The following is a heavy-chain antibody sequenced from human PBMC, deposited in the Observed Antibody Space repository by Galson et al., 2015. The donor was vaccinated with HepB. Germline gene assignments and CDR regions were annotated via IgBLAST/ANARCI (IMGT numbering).Heavy chain of an antibody. J-gene: IGHJ4*02. V-gene: IGHV3-11*06. D-gene: IGHD1-26*01. CDR1: GFTFSDYY. Sequence: SLRLSCAASGFTFSDYYMSWIRQAPGKGLEWVSYISSSSSYTNYADSVKGRFTISRDNAKNSQYLQMNSLRAEDTAVYYCARATYSGSYFDYWGQGTLVTVSS. CDR3: ARATYSGSYFDY. CDR2: ISSSSSYT.